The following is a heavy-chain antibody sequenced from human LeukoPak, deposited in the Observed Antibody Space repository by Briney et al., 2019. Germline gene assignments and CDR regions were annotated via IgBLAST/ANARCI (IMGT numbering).Heavy chain of an antibody. D-gene: IGHD6-13*01. V-gene: IGHV4-61*02. CDR2: IYTSGST. CDR1: GGSISSGSYY. J-gene: IGHJ4*02. CDR3: ARGQQQLPLDY. Sequence: PSQTLSLTCTVSGGSISSGSYYWTWIRQPAGKGLEWIGRIYTSGSTNYNPSLKSRVTMSVDTSKNQFSLKLSSVTAADTAVYYCARGQQQLPLDYWGQGTLVTVSS.